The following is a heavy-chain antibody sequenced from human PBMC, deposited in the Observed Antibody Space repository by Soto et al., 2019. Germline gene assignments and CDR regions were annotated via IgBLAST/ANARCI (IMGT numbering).Heavy chain of an antibody. CDR3: ARELQVAIRDVDFDY. Sequence: GGSLRLSCAASGFTFSSYAMHWVRQAPGKGLEWVAVISYDGSNKYYADSVKGRFTISRDNSKNTLYLQMNSLRAEDTAIYYCARELQVAIRDVDFDYWGQGTLVTVSS. V-gene: IGHV3-30-3*01. CDR2: ISYDGSNK. CDR1: GFTFSSYA. J-gene: IGHJ4*02. D-gene: IGHD3-10*01.